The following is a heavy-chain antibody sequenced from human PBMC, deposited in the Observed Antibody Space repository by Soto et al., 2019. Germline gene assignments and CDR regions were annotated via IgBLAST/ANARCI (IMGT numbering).Heavy chain of an antibody. Sequence: VKVSCKASGYTFTNYYIHWVRQAPGQGLEWVGLINPKTGTTNDAPKFQGRVTMTSDTSTSTAYMELSSLRSEDTAVFYCARDLPYDFWSGYYYHYYYGMDVWGQGTTVTVSS. V-gene: IGHV1-2*06. D-gene: IGHD3-3*01. CDR3: ARDLPYDFWSGYYYHYYYGMDV. CDR1: GYTFTNYY. J-gene: IGHJ6*02. CDR2: INPKTGTT.